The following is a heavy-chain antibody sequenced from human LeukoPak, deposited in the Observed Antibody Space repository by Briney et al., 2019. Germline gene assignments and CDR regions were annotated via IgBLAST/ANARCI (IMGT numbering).Heavy chain of an antibody. J-gene: IGHJ4*02. V-gene: IGHV1-2*02. CDR2: INPNSGGT. CDR1: GFTFTNYY. CDR3: ARDEEWLRLNY. D-gene: IGHD5-12*01. Sequence: ASVKVSCKTSGFTFTNYYIHWVRQPPGQGLEWMGWINPNSGGTNYAQKFQGRVTMTRDTSISTAYMELSRLRSDDTAVYYCARDEEWLRLNYWGQGTLVTVSS.